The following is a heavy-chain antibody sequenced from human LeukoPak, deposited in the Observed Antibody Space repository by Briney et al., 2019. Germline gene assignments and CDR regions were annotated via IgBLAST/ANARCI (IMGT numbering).Heavy chain of an antibody. Sequence: KTSETLSLTCTVSGGSISSYYWSWIRQPPGKGLEWIGYIYYSGSTNYNPSLKSRVTISVDTSKNQFSLKLSSVTAADTAAYYCARGIPDIGDDAFDIWGQGTMVTVSS. CDR3: ARGIPDIGDDAFDI. CDR1: GGSISSYY. J-gene: IGHJ3*02. CDR2: IYYSGST. D-gene: IGHD2-15*01. V-gene: IGHV4-59*01.